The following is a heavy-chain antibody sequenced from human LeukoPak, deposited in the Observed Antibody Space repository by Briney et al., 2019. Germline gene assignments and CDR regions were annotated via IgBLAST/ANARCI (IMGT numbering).Heavy chain of an antibody. D-gene: IGHD4-17*01. CDR1: GFTFSSYG. Sequence: PGGSLRLSCAASGFTFSSYGMHWVRQAPGKGLEWVAFIRYDGSNKYYADSVKGRFTISRDNSKNTLCLQMNSLRAEDTAVYYCAKDGYGDYEPRGNWFDPWGQGTLVTVSS. V-gene: IGHV3-30*02. J-gene: IGHJ5*02. CDR3: AKDGYGDYEPRGNWFDP. CDR2: IRYDGSNK.